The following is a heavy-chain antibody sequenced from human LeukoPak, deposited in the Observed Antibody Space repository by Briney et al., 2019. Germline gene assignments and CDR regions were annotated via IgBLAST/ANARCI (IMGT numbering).Heavy chain of an antibody. V-gene: IGHV1-8*02. J-gene: IGHJ3*02. Sequence: ASVKVSCKASGGTFSSYAISWVRQATGQGLEWMGWMNPNSGNTGYAQKFQGRVTMTRNTSICTAYMELSSLRSEDTAVYYCAKGVLRYFDWLPRDLDAFDIWGQGTMVTVSS. CDR2: MNPNSGNT. CDR1: GGTFSSYA. D-gene: IGHD3-9*01. CDR3: AKGVLRYFDWLPRDLDAFDI.